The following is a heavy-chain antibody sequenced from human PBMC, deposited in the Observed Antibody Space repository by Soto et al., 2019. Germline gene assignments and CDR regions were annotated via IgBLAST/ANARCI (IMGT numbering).Heavy chain of an antibody. D-gene: IGHD3-9*01. CDR2: INSGNDHT. V-gene: IGHV1-3*01. CDR3: ARDRGGPQGYYDIFTDAFDV. CDR1: GYTFTSYA. Sequence: ASVKVSCKTSGYTFTSYAMHWVRQAPGQRLEWMGWINSGNDHTKYSQKFQGRVTITTDTFASTAYMELSSLRSEDTAVYYCARDRGGPQGYYDIFTDAFDVWGQGPKVTVAS. J-gene: IGHJ3*01.